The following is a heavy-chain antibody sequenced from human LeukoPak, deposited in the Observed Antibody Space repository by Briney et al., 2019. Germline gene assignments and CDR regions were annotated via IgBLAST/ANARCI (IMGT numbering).Heavy chain of an antibody. CDR1: GFTISSYA. CDR3: AKGAGLYYYYYDMDV. V-gene: IGHV3-23*01. D-gene: IGHD1-14*01. CDR2: ISGSGGST. Sequence: SGGSLRLSCAASGFTISSYAMNWVRQAPGKGLECVSAISGSGGSTYYADSVKGRFTISRDNSKNTLYLQISSLRVEDTAVYYCAKGAGLYYYYYDMDVWGQGTTVTVSS. J-gene: IGHJ6*02.